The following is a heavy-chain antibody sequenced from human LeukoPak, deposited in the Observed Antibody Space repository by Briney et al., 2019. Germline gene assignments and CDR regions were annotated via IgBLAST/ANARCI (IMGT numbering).Heavy chain of an antibody. CDR2: IFYSGSV. V-gene: IGHV4-59*08. J-gene: IGHJ6*02. CDR3: ARRSMVRTVGYYYGMDV. Sequence: RTSETLSLTCTVSGGSISSYYWSWIRQPPGKGLEWIGHIFYSGSVDYNPSLKSRVTISVDTSKKQFSLKLSSVTAADTAVYYCARRSMVRTVGYYYGMDVWGQGTTVTVSS. CDR1: GGSISSYY. D-gene: IGHD4/OR15-4a*01.